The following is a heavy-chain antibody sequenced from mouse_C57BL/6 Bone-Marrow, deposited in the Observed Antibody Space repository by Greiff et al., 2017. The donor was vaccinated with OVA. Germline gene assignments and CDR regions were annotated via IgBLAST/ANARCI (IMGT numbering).Heavy chain of an antibody. CDR3: ARGKSYYAMDY. CDR2: IYPRSGNT. CDR1: GYTFTSYG. J-gene: IGHJ4*01. Sequence: QVQLQQSGAELARPGASVKLSCKASGYTFTSYGISWVKQRTGQGLEWIGEIYPRSGNTYYNEKFKGKATLTADKSSSTAYMELRSLTAEDSAVYFCARGKSYYAMDYWGQGTSVTVSS. V-gene: IGHV1-81*01.